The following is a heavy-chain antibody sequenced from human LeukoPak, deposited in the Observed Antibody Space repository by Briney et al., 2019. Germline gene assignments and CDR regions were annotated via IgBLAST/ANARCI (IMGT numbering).Heavy chain of an antibody. CDR1: GFTFSSYW. V-gene: IGHV3-53*01. D-gene: IGHD3-22*01. J-gene: IGHJ4*02. Sequence: GGSLRLSCAASGFTFSSYWMSWVRQAPGKGLEWVSVLYTGGGTDHADSVKGRFTISRDNSKNTLSLQMNSLRAEDTAIYYCTRSGYRHPYHFDSWGQGTLVTVSS. CDR3: TRSGYRHPYHFDS. CDR2: LYTGGGT.